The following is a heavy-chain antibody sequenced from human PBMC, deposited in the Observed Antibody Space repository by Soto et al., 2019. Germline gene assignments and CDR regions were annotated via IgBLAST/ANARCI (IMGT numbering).Heavy chain of an antibody. CDR2: IYHSGSA. CDR3: ARGGGYSFGRLFDY. CDR1: DGSISTYY. Sequence: SETLPLTCTVSDGSISTYYWSWIRQPPGKGLEWIGYIYHSGSAMYNPSLKSRVSMSMDTSKSQFSLKLSSVTAADTAVYFCARGGGYSFGRLFDYWGLGTLVTVSS. D-gene: IGHD5-18*01. V-gene: IGHV4-59*01. J-gene: IGHJ4*02.